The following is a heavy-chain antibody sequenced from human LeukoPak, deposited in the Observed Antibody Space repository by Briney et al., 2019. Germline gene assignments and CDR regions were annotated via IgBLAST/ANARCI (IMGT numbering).Heavy chain of an antibody. CDR3: AKGPASSIAAAADLDY. V-gene: IGHV3-23*01. Sequence: PGGSLRLSCAASGFTFSSYAMSWVRQAPGKGLEWVSGISGSGDSTYYADSIKGRFTISRDNSKNTLYLQMNSLRAEDTAVYYCAKGPASSIAAAADLDYWGQGTLVTVSS. CDR1: GFTFSSYA. CDR2: ISGSGDST. D-gene: IGHD6-13*01. J-gene: IGHJ4*02.